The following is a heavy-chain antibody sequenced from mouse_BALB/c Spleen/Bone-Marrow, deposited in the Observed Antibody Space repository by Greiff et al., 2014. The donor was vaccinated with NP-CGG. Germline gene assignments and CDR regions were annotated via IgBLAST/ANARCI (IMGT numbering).Heavy chain of an antibody. CDR3: ARHQRYYAMDY. J-gene: IGHJ4*01. CDR2: ISSGGSNT. Sequence: EVKLEESGGDLVKPGGSLKLSCAASGFTFSSYGMSWGRQTPDKRLEWVATISSGGSNTYYPDSVKGRFTISEDNAKNTLYLQRSSLKAEATAMYYCARHQRYYAMDYWGQGTSVTVSS. V-gene: IGHV5-6*02. CDR1: GFTFSSYG.